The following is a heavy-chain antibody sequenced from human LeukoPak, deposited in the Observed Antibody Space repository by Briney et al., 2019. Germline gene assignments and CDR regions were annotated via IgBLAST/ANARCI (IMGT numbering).Heavy chain of an antibody. Sequence: PGGSLRLSCAASGFTFDDYAMHWVRQAPGKGLEWVSGISWNSGSIGYADSVKGRFTISRDNAKNSLYLQMNSLRAEDTALYYCAKDINYYGSGSDDGIDYWGQGTLVTVSS. CDR2: ISWNSGSI. CDR3: AKDINYYGSGSDDGIDY. CDR1: GFTFDDYA. J-gene: IGHJ4*02. D-gene: IGHD3-10*01. V-gene: IGHV3-9*01.